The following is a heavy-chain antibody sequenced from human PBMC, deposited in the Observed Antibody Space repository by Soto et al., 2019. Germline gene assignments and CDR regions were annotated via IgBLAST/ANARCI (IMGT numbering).Heavy chain of an antibody. D-gene: IGHD2-2*01. CDR1: GGTFSSYA. CDR2: IIPIFGTA. J-gene: IGHJ5*02. V-gene: IGHV1-69*13. CDR3: ARGGVVRWGYNWFDP. Sequence: GASVKVSCKASGGTFSSYAISWVRQAPGQGLERMGGIIPIFGTANYAQKFQGRVTITADESTSTAYMELSSLRSEDTAVYYCARGGVVRWGYNWFDPWGQGTLVTVSS.